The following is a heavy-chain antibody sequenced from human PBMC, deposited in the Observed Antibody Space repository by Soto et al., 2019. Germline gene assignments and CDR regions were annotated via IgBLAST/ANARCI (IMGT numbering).Heavy chain of an antibody. D-gene: IGHD6-6*01. V-gene: IGHV1-69*13. CDR3: ASRSGDSSPPVGYYYYGMDV. CDR2: IIPIVGTA. CDR1: GGTFSSYA. Sequence: GASVKVSCKASGGTFSSYAISWVRQAPGQGLEWMGGIIPIVGTANYAQKFQGRVTITADESTSTAYMELSSLRSEDTSVYYCASRSGDSSPPVGYYYYGMDVWGQGTTVTVSS. J-gene: IGHJ6*02.